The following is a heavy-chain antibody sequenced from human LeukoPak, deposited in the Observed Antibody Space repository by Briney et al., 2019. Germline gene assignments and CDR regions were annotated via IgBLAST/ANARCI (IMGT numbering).Heavy chain of an antibody. CDR3: AREEGGGYDYAFDI. J-gene: IGHJ3*02. CDR2: IKQDGSEK. Sequence: GGSLRLSCAASGFTFSSYWMTWARQAPGKGLEWVANIKQDGSEKYYVDSVKGRFTISRDNAKNSLYLQMNSLRAEDTAVYYCAREEGGGYDYAFDIWGQGTMVTVSS. CDR1: GFTFSSYW. D-gene: IGHD5-12*01. V-gene: IGHV3-7*01.